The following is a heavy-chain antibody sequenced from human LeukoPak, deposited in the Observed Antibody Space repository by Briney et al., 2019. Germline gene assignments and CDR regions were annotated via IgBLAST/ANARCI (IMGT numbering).Heavy chain of an antibody. Sequence: ASVKVSCKASGYSFTSHYMHWVRQAPGQGLEWLGLINPSGSSTLYAQRFQGRVTMTRDMSTTTDYMELSSLRSEDTAVYYCARDNSVGDVAWWFDPWGQGTLVTVSS. CDR2: INPSGSST. V-gene: IGHV1-46*01. CDR1: GYSFTSHY. CDR3: ARDNSVGDVAWWFDP. J-gene: IGHJ5*02. D-gene: IGHD1-26*01.